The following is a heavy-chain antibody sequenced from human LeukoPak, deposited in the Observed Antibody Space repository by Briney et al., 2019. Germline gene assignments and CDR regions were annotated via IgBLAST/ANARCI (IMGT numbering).Heavy chain of an antibody. D-gene: IGHD6-19*01. CDR1: GFTSSSAG. Sequence: GGSLRLSRAASGFTSSSAGMHWVRQAPGKGLEWVAVILYDGSKEYYPDSVKGRFTISRDNSKDTLYLQMNSLRVEDTAVYYCAKEQSSGWYRVADHWGQGTLVTVSS. CDR2: ILYDGSKE. V-gene: IGHV3-30*18. J-gene: IGHJ4*02. CDR3: AKEQSSGWYRVADH.